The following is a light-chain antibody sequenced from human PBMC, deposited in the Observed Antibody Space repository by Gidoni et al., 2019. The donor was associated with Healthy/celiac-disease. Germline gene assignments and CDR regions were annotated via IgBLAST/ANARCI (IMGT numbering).Light chain of an antibody. J-gene: IGKJ1*01. Sequence: DIQMTQSPSSLSASVGDRVTITCRASQSISSYLNWYQQKPGKAPKLLIYAASSLQSGVPSRFSGSGSWTDFTLTISSLQPADFATYYCQQSYSTPRTFGQGTKVEIK. CDR1: QSISSY. V-gene: IGKV1-39*01. CDR2: AAS. CDR3: QQSYSTPRT.